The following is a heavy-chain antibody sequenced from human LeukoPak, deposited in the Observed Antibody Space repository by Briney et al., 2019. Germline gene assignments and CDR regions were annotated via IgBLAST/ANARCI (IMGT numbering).Heavy chain of an antibody. J-gene: IGHJ4*02. CDR1: GGSISSYY. CDR3: ARHKGAGIAVAPADY. V-gene: IGHV4-59*08. Sequence: PSETLSLTCTVSGGSISSYYWSWIRQPPGKGLEWIGYIYYSGSTNYNPSLKSRVTISVDTSKNQFSLKLSSVTAADTAVYYCARHKGAGIAVAPADYWGQGTLVTVFS. D-gene: IGHD6-19*01. CDR2: IYYSGST.